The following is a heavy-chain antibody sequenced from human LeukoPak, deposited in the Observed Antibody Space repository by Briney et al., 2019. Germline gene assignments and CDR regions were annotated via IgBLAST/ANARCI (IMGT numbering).Heavy chain of an antibody. CDR2: LNPSGGSS. CDR3: ARLRYYSDSSGPPSDY. Sequence: GASVKVSCKASGYTVTSYYMHWVRQAPGQGLEWMGILNPSGGSSSYAQKFQGRATSTRATSTSTVYMELSSLRSEDTAVYYCARLRYYSDSSGPPSDYWGQGTLVTVSS. CDR1: GYTVTSYY. D-gene: IGHD3-22*01. V-gene: IGHV1-46*01. J-gene: IGHJ4*02.